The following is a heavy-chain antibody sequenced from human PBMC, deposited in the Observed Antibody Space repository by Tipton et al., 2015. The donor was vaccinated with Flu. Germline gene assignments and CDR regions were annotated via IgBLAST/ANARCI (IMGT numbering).Heavy chain of an antibody. CDR3: ARDVFVVVPAASNYYYYYYMDV. CDR1: GFTFSSYW. D-gene: IGHD2-2*01. J-gene: IGHJ6*03. CDR2: IKQDGSEK. Sequence: SLRLSCAASGFTFSSYWMSWVRQAPGKGLEWVANIKQDGSEKYYVDSVKGRFTISRDNAKNSLYLQMNSLRAEDTAVYYCARDVFVVVPAASNYYYYYYMDVWGKGTTVTVSS. V-gene: IGHV3-7*03.